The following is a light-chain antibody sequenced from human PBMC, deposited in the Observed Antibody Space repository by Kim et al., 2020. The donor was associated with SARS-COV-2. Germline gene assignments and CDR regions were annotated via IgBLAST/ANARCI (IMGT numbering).Light chain of an antibody. CDR1: QSVLYISNNKNY. CDR2: WAS. CDR3: QQYYSTPPYS. J-gene: IGKJ2*03. Sequence: DIVMTQSPDSLAVSLGERATINCKSSQSVLYISNNKNYLAWYQQKPGQPPKLLIYWASTRETGVSDRFSGSGSGTDFTLTISSLQAEDVAVYYCQQYYSTPPYSFGQGTKLEI. V-gene: IGKV4-1*01.